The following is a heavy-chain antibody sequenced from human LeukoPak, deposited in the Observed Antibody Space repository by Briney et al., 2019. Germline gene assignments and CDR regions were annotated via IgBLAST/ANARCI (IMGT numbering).Heavy chain of an antibody. Sequence: SQTLSLTCTVSGGSISSGDYYWSWIRQPPGKGLEWIGYIYYSGSTYYNPSLKSRVIISVDTSKNQFSLKLSSVTAADTAVYYCARAGGYGMIVYWGQGILVTVSS. V-gene: IGHV4-30-4*01. CDR1: GGSISSGDYY. CDR2: IYYSGST. J-gene: IGHJ4*02. CDR3: ARAGGYGMIVY. D-gene: IGHD2-8*01.